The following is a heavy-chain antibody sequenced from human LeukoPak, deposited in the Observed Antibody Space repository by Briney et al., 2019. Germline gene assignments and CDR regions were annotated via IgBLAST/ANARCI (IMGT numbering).Heavy chain of an antibody. CDR3: AKDITALADFTLDY. J-gene: IGHJ4*02. CDR1: GFMFEDCT. Sequence: GGSLRLSCAASGFMFEDCTMHWVRQAPGKGLEWVAHINWDGTYTHYAESVKGRFTISRDNSKNSLYLQMNRLKTEDTAFYYCAKDITALADFTLDYWGQGTLVTISS. D-gene: IGHD6-19*01. V-gene: IGHV3-43*01. CDR2: INWDGTYT.